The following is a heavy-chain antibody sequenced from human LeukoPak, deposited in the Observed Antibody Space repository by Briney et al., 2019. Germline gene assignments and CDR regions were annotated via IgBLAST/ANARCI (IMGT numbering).Heavy chain of an antibody. D-gene: IGHD2-15*01. Sequence: GGSLRLSCAASGFTFSLYAMNWVRQAPGKGLERVSYINDDSSDIHYAGSVRGRFTISRDDARKTLYLQLSSLRVEDTAVYYCARDTLQPGLIDSWGQGTLVTVSS. CDR3: ARDTLQPGLIDS. CDR2: INDDSSDI. V-gene: IGHV3-21*05. J-gene: IGHJ4*02. CDR1: GFTFSLYA.